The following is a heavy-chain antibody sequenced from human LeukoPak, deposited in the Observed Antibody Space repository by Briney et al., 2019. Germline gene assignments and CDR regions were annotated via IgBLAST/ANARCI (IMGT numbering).Heavy chain of an antibody. Sequence: GASVKVSCKASGYTFTGYYIFWVRQAPGQGLEWMGWINPNSGGTNYAQKFQGRVTMTRDTSISTAYMELSRLRSDDTAVFYCTRGHHYFVSGSYYNFWGQGTLATVSS. CDR1: GYTFTGYY. CDR2: INPNSGGT. CDR3: TRGHHYFVSGSYYNF. J-gene: IGHJ4*02. V-gene: IGHV1-2*02. D-gene: IGHD3-10*01.